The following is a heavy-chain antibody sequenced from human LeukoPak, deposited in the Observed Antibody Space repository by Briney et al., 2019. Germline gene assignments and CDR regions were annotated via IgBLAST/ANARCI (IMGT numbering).Heavy chain of an antibody. CDR1: GYEFSSYG. V-gene: IGHV1-18*01. J-gene: IGHJ3*02. CDR2: ISAYNGKT. Sequence: ASVNVSCKASGYEFSSYGISWVRQAPGQGLEWMGWISAYNGKTKYAEKFQGRLTMTTETSTSTAYMELRSLTSAATAVYYCAKDSPRDDYVRGSYRYSRRGLDIWGQGTLVTASS. D-gene: IGHD3-16*02. CDR3: AKDSPRDDYVRGSYRYSRRGLDI.